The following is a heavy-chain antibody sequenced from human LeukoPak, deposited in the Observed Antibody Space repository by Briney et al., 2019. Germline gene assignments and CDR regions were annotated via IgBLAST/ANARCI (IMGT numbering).Heavy chain of an antibody. CDR3: ARGDSSGWFSYFDY. CDR2: IYHSGST. V-gene: IGHV4-38-2*02. D-gene: IGHD6-19*01. J-gene: IGHJ4*02. Sequence: SETLSLTCTVSGYSISSGYYWGWIRQPPGKGLEWIGSIYHSGSTYYNPSLKSRVTISVDTSKNQFSLKLSSVTAADTAVYYCARGDSSGWFSYFDYWGQGTLVTVSS. CDR1: GYSISSGYY.